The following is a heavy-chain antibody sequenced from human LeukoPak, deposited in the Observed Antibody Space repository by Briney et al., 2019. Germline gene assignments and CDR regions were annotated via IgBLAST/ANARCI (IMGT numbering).Heavy chain of an antibody. V-gene: IGHV3-30*03. D-gene: IGHD3-10*01. Sequence: QPGGSLRLSCEASGFMFSRYGMHWVRQAPGKGLEWVAVMSYDGSHIHYADSVQGRFTISRDNSNNTLFLQMKALRPDDTAVYYCARPRDYYGSGTSDAFDAWGQGTMVTVSS. CDR3: ARPRDYYGSGTSDAFDA. CDR2: MSYDGSHI. CDR1: GFMFSRYG. J-gene: IGHJ3*01.